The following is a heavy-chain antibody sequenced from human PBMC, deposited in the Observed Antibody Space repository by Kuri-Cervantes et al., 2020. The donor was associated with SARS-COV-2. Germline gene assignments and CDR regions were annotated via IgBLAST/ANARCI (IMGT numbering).Heavy chain of an antibody. V-gene: IGHV4-38-2*01. CDR1: GYSISSGYY. D-gene: IGHD6-6*01. Sequence: ESLKISCAVSGYSISSGYYWGWIRQPPGKGLEWIGSIYHSGSTYYNPSLKSRVTISVDRSKNQFSLKLSSVTAADTAVYYCARGNSSSGFDYWGQGTLVTVSS. CDR3: ARGNSSSGFDY. J-gene: IGHJ4*02. CDR2: IYHSGST.